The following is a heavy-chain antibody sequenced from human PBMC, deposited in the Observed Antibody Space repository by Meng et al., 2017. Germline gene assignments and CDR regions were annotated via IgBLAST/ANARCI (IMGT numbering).Heavy chain of an antibody. CDR1: GFTFSDYY. V-gene: IGHV3-33*08. CDR2: IWYDGSNK. D-gene: IGHD3-10*01. Sequence: GESLKISCAASGFTFSDYYMSWIRQAPGKGLEWVAVIWYDGSNKYYADSVKGRFTISRDNSKNTLYLQMNSLRAEDTAVYYCAREDVREAWFGELLGNDYYGMDVWGQGTTVTVSS. J-gene: IGHJ6*02. CDR3: AREDVREAWFGELLGNDYYGMDV.